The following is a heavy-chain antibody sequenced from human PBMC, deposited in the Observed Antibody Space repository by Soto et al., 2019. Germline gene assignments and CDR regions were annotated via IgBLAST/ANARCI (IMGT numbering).Heavy chain of an antibody. CDR3: ARDSRATGAGAFDI. CDR2: IADHGGNT. CDR1: GFTFSTYA. Sequence: GGSLRLSCAASGFTFSTYALTWVRQAPGKGLEWVSAIADHGGNTYYADSVKGRFTISRDNSKNTLHLQMNSLRAEDTAAHYCARDSRATGAGAFDIWGLGTMVTVSS. V-gene: IGHV3-23*01. D-gene: IGHD1-26*01. J-gene: IGHJ3*02.